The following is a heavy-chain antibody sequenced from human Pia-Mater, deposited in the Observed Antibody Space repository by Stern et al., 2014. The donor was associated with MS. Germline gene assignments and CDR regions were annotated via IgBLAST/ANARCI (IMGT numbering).Heavy chain of an antibody. J-gene: IGHJ6*02. CDR2: IGWDDDK. V-gene: IGHV2-70*01. CDR3: ARLTVTTNYGMDV. D-gene: IGHD4-11*01. Sequence: QVTLRESGPALVKPTQTLKLTCTFSGFSLSTSGMYVSWIRQPPGQALEWLAIIGWDDDKYYSTSLQTRPTIANDTPKNQEFLTMTNMDPVDTATYYCARLTVTTNYGMDVWGQGTTVTVSS. CDR1: GFSLSTSGMY.